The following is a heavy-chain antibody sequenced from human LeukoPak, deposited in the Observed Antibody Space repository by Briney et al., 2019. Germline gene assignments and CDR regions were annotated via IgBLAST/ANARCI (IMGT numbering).Heavy chain of an antibody. D-gene: IGHD4-17*01. V-gene: IGHV3-48*03. CDR3: ATPPTVTRNY. J-gene: IGHJ4*02. CDR1: GFTFSSYE. Sequence: GGSLRLSCAASGFTFSSYEMNWVRQAPGKGLEWVSYISSSGSTIYYADSVKGRFTISRDNSKNTLYLQMNSLRAEDTAVYYCATPPTVTRNYWGQGTLVTVSS. CDR2: ISSSGSTI.